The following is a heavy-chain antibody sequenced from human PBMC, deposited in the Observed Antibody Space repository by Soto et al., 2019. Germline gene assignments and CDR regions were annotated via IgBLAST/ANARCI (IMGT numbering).Heavy chain of an antibody. J-gene: IGHJ5*02. CDR2: ISGSGGST. V-gene: IGHV3-23*01. Sequence: EVQLLESGGGLVQPGGSLRLSCAASGFTFSSYAMSWVRQAPGKGLEWVSAISGSGGSTYYADSVKGRFTISRDNSKNTLYLQMNSLRAEDTAVYYCAKDSPPYCSGGSCFPVGWFDPWGQGTLVTVSS. D-gene: IGHD2-15*01. CDR3: AKDSPPYCSGGSCFPVGWFDP. CDR1: GFTFSSYA.